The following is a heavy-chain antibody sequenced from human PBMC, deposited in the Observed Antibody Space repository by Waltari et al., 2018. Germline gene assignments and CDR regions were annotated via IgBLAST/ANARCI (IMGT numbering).Heavy chain of an antibody. V-gene: IGHV4-34*01. CDR2: INHSGST. CDR3: ASQLVAIYYYGMDV. Sequence: QVQLQQWGAGLLKPSETLSLTCAVYGGSFSGYYWSWIRQPPGKGLEWIGEINHSGSTNYNPSLKMRVTISVDTSKNRFSLKLSSVTAADTAVYYCASQLVAIYYYGMDVWGQGTTVTVSS. J-gene: IGHJ6*02. CDR1: GGSFSGYY. D-gene: IGHD6-6*01.